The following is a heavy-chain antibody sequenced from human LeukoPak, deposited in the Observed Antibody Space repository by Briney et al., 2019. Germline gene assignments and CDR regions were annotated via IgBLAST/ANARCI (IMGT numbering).Heavy chain of an antibody. CDR2: ISSSGSTI. CDR3: ARAHYYDSSGYPNPFDY. D-gene: IGHD3-22*01. CDR1: EFTFSDYY. J-gene: IGHJ4*02. V-gene: IGHV3-11*04. Sequence: GGSLRLSCAASEFTFSDYYMSWIRQAPGKGLEWVSYISSSGSTIYYADSVKGRFTISRDNAKNSLYLQMNSLRAEDTAVYYCARAHYYDSSGYPNPFDYWGQGTLVTVSS.